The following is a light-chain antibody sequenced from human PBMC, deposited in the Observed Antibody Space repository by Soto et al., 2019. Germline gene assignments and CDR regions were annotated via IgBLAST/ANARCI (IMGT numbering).Light chain of an antibody. CDR1: QSLSTRS. J-gene: IGKJ1*01. Sequence: EIVLTQSPVTLSLSPGEILTLSCRTSQSLSTRSLAWYQQKPGQAPSLLIYEASTRAPGTPDRFSGSGSGTDFTLTVSRLEPEDFAVYYCKQYGRSVGFGQGTKVDIK. CDR2: EAS. V-gene: IGKV3-20*01. CDR3: KQYGRSVG.